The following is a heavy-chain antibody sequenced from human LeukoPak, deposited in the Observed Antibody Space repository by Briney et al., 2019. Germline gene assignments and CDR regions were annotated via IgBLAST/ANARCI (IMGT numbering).Heavy chain of an antibody. J-gene: IGHJ5*02. Sequence: PSETLSLTCAVYGGSFSGYYWSWIRQPPGKGLEWIGEINHSGSTNYNPSLKSRVTISVDTSKNQFSLKLSSVTAADTAVYYCARGAIRLYSSSHRVSWFDPWGQGTLVTVSS. D-gene: IGHD6-6*01. V-gene: IGHV4-34*01. CDR2: INHSGST. CDR3: ARGAIRLYSSSHRVSWFDP. CDR1: GGSFSGYY.